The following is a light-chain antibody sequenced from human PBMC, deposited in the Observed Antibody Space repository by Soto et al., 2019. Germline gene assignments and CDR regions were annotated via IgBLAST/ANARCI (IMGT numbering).Light chain of an antibody. CDR2: DAS. Sequence: EIVLTQSPATLSLSPGERATLSCRASQSVNSYLAWYQQKPGQPPRLLIYDASNRATGIPARFSGSGSGTDFTLTISSLEPEDFAVYYCQQRSVWPRTFGQGIKVEIK. J-gene: IGKJ1*01. V-gene: IGKV3-11*01. CDR1: QSVNSY. CDR3: QQRSVWPRT.